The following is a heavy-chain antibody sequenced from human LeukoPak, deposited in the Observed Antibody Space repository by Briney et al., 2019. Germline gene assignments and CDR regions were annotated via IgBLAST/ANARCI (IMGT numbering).Heavy chain of an antibody. CDR3: ARSLSLYSYGYYFDY. CDR1: GFTVSSNY. CDR2: IYSGGST. Sequence: GGSLRLSCAASGFTVSSNYMSWVRQAPGKGLEWVSVIYSGGSTYYADSVKGRFTISRDNSKNTLYLQMNSLRAEDTAVYYCARSLSLYSYGYYFDYWGQGTLVTVSS. V-gene: IGHV3-53*05. D-gene: IGHD5-18*01. J-gene: IGHJ4*02.